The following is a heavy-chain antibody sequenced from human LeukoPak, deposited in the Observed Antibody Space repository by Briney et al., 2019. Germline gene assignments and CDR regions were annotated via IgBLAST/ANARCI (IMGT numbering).Heavy chain of an antibody. CDR1: GGSISSSSYY. D-gene: IGHD3-10*01. CDR2: IYYSGST. V-gene: IGHV4-39*07. Sequence: SETLSLTCTVSGGSISSSSYYWGWIRQPPGKGLEWIGSIYYSGSTYYNPSLKSRVTISVDTSKNQFSLKLSSVTAADTAVYYCARVKGAAGGFDPWGQGTLVTVSS. J-gene: IGHJ5*02. CDR3: ARVKGAAGGFDP.